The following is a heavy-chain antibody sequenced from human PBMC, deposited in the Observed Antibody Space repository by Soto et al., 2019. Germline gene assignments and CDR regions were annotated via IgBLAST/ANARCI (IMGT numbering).Heavy chain of an antibody. J-gene: IGHJ3*02. CDR3: AKDRRYCSGGSCNDAFDI. CDR2: ISGSGGST. D-gene: IGHD2-15*01. CDR1: GFTFSSYA. Sequence: GGSLRLSCAASGFTFSSYAMSWVRQAPGKGLEWVSAISGSGGSTYYADSVKGRFTISRDNSKNTLYLQMNSLRAEDTAVYYCAKDRRYCSGGSCNDAFDIWGQGTMVTVSS. V-gene: IGHV3-23*01.